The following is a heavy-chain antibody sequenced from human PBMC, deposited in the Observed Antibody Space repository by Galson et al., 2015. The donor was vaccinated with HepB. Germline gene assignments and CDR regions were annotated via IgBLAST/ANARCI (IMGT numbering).Heavy chain of an antibody. J-gene: IGHJ4*02. CDR2: ISATGGSP. Sequence: SLRLSCAASGFTFSSYAMSWVRQAPGKGLEWVSSISATGGSPYYADSVYGRFTISRDNSNNTLYLQMHSLRGDDAALYYCVKLSGQWLLREYFDYWGQGSLVTVSS. D-gene: IGHD6-19*01. CDR3: VKLSGQWLLREYFDY. V-gene: IGHV3-23*01. CDR1: GFTFSSYA.